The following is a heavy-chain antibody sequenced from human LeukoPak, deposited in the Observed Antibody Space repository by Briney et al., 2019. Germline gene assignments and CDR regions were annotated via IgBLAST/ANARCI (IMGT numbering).Heavy chain of an antibody. CDR2: IDHRGDT. CDR1: GGSFSRCY. V-gene: IGHV4-34*01. D-gene: IGHD5-24*01. J-gene: IGHJ4*03. CDR3: ARGATISETGYFDF. Sequence: SETLSLTCAVYGGSFSRCYWSWIRQSPGKGLEWIAEIDHRGDTNYNPSVKSRVTISVDTSKNQFSLKVRSLSAADTAVYYCARGATISETGYFDFWGQGTLVTVSS.